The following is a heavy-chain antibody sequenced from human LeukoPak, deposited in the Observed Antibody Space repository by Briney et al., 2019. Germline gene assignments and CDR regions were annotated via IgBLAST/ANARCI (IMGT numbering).Heavy chain of an antibody. D-gene: IGHD6-19*01. CDR2: IRYDGSNK. J-gene: IGHJ3*02. Sequence: PGGSLRLSCAASGFTFSSYGMHWVRQAPGKGLEWVAFIRYDGSNKYYADSVKGRFTISRDNSKNTLYLQMNSLRVEDTAVYYCATSGWLRRDAFDIWGQGTMVTVSS. V-gene: IGHV3-30*02. CDR3: ATSGWLRRDAFDI. CDR1: GFTFSSYG.